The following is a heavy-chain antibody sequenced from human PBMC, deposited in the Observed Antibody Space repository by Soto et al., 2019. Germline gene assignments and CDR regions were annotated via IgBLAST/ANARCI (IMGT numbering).Heavy chain of an antibody. CDR3: ARVSVAGTFLVNYYGMDV. V-gene: IGHV1-18*01. J-gene: IGHJ6*02. Sequence: ASVKVSCKASGYTFTSYGISWVRQAPGQGLEWMGWISAYNGNTNYAQKLQGRVTMTTDTSTSTAYMELRSLRSDDTAVYYYARVSVAGTFLVNYYGMDVWGQGTTVTVSS. CDR1: GYTFTSYG. D-gene: IGHD6-19*01. CDR2: ISAYNGNT.